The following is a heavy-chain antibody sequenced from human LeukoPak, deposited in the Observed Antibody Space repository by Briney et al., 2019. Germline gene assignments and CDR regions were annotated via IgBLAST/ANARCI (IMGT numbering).Heavy chain of an antibody. V-gene: IGHV1-8*01. CDR1: GYTFSSSD. J-gene: IGHJ6*02. CDR3: ARVRTAVTTIYWRYPCPKDETTLLCLDV. Sequence: ASVKVSCTTSGYTFSSSDIHWVRQATGQGLEWMGWMKPKSGHTTYAEKFQGRVTMTRSTSISTAYMELSDLRSEDTAVYYCARVRTAVTTIYWRYPCPKDETTLLCLDVWGQGTTVTVSS. CDR2: MKPKSGHT. D-gene: IGHD4-11*01.